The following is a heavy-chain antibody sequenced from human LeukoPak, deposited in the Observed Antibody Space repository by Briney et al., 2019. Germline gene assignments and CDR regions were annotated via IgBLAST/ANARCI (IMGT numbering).Heavy chain of an antibody. J-gene: IGHJ6*03. V-gene: IGHV1-8*03. CDR2: MNPNSGNT. Sequence: ASVKVSCKASGYTFTSYDINWVRQATGQGLEWMGWMNPNSGNTGYAQKFQGRVTITRNTSISTAYMELSSLRSEDTAVYYCAKESPRGSGRDPYYMDVWGKGTTVTVSS. CDR3: AKESPRGSGRDPYYMDV. CDR1: GYTFTSYD. D-gene: IGHD6-19*01.